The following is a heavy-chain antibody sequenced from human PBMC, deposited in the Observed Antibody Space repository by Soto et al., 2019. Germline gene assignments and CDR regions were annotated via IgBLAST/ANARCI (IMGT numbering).Heavy chain of an antibody. CDR3: VKDYDSSGYTYFDY. J-gene: IGHJ4*02. CDR2: ISSNGGST. Sequence: GGSLRLSCSASGFTFGSYAMHWVRQAPGKELEYVSAISSNGGSTYYADSVKGRFTISRDNSKNTLYLQMSSLRAEDTAVYYCVKDYDSSGYTYFDYWGQGTLVTVSS. CDR1: GFTFGSYA. D-gene: IGHD3-22*01. V-gene: IGHV3-64D*06.